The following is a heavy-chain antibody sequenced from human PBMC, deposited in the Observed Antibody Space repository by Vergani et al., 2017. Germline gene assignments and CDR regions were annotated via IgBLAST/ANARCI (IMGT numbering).Heavy chain of an antibody. V-gene: IGHV3-30*18. CDR3: AKDSRIAAAGTSYYYGMDV. J-gene: IGHJ6*02. CDR2: ISYDGSNK. Sequence: QVQLVESGGGVVQPGRSLRLSCAASGFTFSSYGMHWVRQAPGKGLEWVAVISYDGSNKYNADSVKGRFTISRDNSKNTRYLQMNSLRAEDTAVYYCAKDSRIAAAGTSYYYGMDVWGQGTTVTVSS. D-gene: IGHD6-13*01. CDR1: GFTFSSYG.